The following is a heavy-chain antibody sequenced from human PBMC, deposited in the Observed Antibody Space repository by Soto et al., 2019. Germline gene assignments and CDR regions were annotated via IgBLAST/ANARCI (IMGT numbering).Heavy chain of an antibody. V-gene: IGHV3-33*01. CDR3: ARDGQRGAAYTVGDY. D-gene: IGHD2-21*01. Sequence: QVQLVESGGGVVQAGRSLRLSCAASGFTFSGHGMHWVRQAPGKGLEWVTFIWYDGSNKHYVDSVKGRFTISRDNSKNTLYLEMNSLRADDTAVYFCARDGQRGAAYTVGDYWGQGAQVTVSS. CDR1: GFTFSGHG. CDR2: IWYDGSNK. J-gene: IGHJ4*02.